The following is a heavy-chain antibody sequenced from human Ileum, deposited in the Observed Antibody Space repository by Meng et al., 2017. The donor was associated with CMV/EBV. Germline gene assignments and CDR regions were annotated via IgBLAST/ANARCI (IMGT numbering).Heavy chain of an antibody. CDR3: ARGTRSINMVRAPLDY. D-gene: IGHD3-10*01. CDR2: INPNSGGT. J-gene: IGHJ4*02. Sequence: ASVKVSCKTSGYTFSDYYMHWVRQAPGQGLEWMGWINPNSGGTNYARKFQGRVIMTRGTPISTAYMELSRLRSDDTAVYYCARGTRSINMVRAPLDYWGQGTVVTVSS. V-gene: IGHV1-2*02. CDR1: GYTFSDYY.